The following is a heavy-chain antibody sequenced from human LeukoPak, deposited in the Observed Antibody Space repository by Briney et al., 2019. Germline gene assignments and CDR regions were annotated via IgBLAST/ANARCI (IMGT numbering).Heavy chain of an antibody. V-gene: IGHV4-59*01. CDR2: IYYGGST. Sequence: PSETLSLTCTVSGGSISSYYWSWIRQPPGKGLEWIGYIYYGGSTNYNPSLKSRVTISVDTSKNQFSLKLSSVTAADTAVYYCARARRQTYYFDYWGQGTLVTVSS. J-gene: IGHJ4*02. CDR1: GGSISSYY. CDR3: ARARRQTYYFDY.